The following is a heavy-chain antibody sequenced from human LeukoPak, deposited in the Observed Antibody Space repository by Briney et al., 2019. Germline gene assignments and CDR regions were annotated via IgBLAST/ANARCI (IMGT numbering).Heavy chain of an antibody. CDR2: ISYDGSNK. J-gene: IGHJ4*02. CDR1: GFTFSSYA. Sequence: GRSLRLSCAASGFTFSSYAMHWVRQAPGKRLEWVAVISYDGSNKYYADSVKGRFTISRDNSKNTLYLQMNSLRAEDTAVYYCARDAGYYDSSGYLDYWGQGTLVTVSS. D-gene: IGHD3-22*01. CDR3: ARDAGYYDSSGYLDY. V-gene: IGHV3-30-3*01.